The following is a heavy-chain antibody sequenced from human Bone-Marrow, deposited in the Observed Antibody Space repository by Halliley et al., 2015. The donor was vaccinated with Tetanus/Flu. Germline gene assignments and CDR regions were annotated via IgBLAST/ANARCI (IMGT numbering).Heavy chain of an antibody. V-gene: IGHV4-59*09. CDR3: ARGDDHDYGDYYIDY. CDR2: LSYSGNT. J-gene: IGHJ4*02. Sequence: IASLSYSGNTNYNPPLKSRVSISVALSKNQLSLRMRSVTAADTAVYYCARGDDHDYGDYYIDYWGQGVLVTVSP. D-gene: IGHD4-17*01.